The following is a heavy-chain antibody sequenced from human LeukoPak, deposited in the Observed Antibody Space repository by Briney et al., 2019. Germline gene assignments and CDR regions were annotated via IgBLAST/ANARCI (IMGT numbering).Heavy chain of an antibody. CDR2: INPNSGGT. Sequence: GASVKVSCKASGYTFTGYYIHWVRQAPGQGLEWMGWINPNSGGTNYAQKFQGRVTMTRDTSISTAYMELSRLRSDDTAVYYCARGLLWFGGAGDIWGQGTMVTVSS. J-gene: IGHJ3*02. CDR1: GYTFTGYY. D-gene: IGHD3-10*01. V-gene: IGHV1-2*02. CDR3: ARGLLWFGGAGDI.